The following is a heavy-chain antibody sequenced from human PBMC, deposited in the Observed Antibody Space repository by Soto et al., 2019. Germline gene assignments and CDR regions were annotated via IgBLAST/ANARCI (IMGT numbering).Heavy chain of an antibody. CDR2: IDWDDDK. CDR3: ARGKTYDSSGYYYLYLDY. V-gene: IGHV2-70*01. J-gene: IGHJ4*02. Sequence: SGPTLVNPTQTLTLTCTFSGFSLSTSGMCVSWIRQPPGKALEWLALIDWDDDKYYSTSLKTRLTISKDTSKNQVVLTMTNMDPVDTATYYCARGKTYDSSGYYYLYLDYWGQGTLVTVSS. D-gene: IGHD3-22*01. CDR1: GFSLSTSGMC.